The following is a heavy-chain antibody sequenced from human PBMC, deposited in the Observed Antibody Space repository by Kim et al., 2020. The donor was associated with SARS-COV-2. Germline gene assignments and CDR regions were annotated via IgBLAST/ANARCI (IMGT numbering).Heavy chain of an antibody. V-gene: IGHV4-39*01. CDR3: ARHGYGGNSPRDAFDI. D-gene: IGHD4-17*01. Sequence: SETLSLTCTVSGGSISSSSYYWGWIRQPPGKGLEWIGSIYYSGSTYYNPSLKSRVTISVDTSKNQFSLKLSSVTAADTAVYNCARHGYGGNSPRDAFDIWGQGTMVTVSS. J-gene: IGHJ3*02. CDR1: GGSISSSSYY. CDR2: IYYSGST.